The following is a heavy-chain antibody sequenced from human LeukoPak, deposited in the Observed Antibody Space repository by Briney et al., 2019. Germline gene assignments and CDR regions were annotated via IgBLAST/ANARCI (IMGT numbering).Heavy chain of an antibody. CDR1: GFIFSGSS. V-gene: IGHV3-30*02. J-gene: IGHJ4*02. D-gene: IGHD1-14*01. Sequence: GGSLRLSCAASGFIFSGSSMHWVRQAPGKGLEWVCFIRFDATNKYYADSVKGRFTISRDNSNNTLYLQLSNVRTEDTATYFCAKEQYPGYFDFWGQGTPVTVSS. CDR3: AKEQYPGYFDF. CDR2: IRFDATNK.